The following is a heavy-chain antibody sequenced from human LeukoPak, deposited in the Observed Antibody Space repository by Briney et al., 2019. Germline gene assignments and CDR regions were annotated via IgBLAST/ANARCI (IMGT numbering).Heavy chain of an antibody. CDR2: INTNTRNP. CDR1: GYTFTKYA. CDR3: ARGGFESRWASDI. D-gene: IGHD3-22*01. J-gene: IGHJ3*02. V-gene: IGHV7-4-1*02. Sequence: ASVKVSCKASGYTFTKYAMNWVRQAPGQGLEWMGWINTNTRNPTYAQGSTGQVVFSLDTSVSTAYLQINSLKAEDTAVYYCARGGFESRWASDIWGQGTMVTVSS.